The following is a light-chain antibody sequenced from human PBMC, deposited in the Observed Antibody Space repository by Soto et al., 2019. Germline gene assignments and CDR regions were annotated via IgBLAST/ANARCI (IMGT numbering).Light chain of an antibody. V-gene: IGKV1-39*01. J-gene: IGKJ3*01. CDR1: QSISRY. Sequence: DIQMTQSPSSLSASVGDRVTITCRASQSISRYLNWYQQKPGKAPKLLIYAASSLQSGVPSRFSGSGSGTDFTLTISSLQPEDFATYYFQQSYSTLSGITFGPGTKVDIK. CDR2: AAS. CDR3: QQSYSTLSGIT.